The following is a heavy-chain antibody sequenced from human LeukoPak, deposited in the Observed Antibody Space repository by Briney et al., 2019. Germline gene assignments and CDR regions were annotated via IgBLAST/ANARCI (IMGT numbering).Heavy chain of an antibody. D-gene: IGHD2-2*01. CDR1: GFTFSSYA. V-gene: IGHV3-23*01. J-gene: IGHJ4*02. CDR3: AKGSSDTIVVVPAAIVFDY. Sequence: GGSLRLSCAASGFTFSSYAMSWVRQAPGKGLEWVSAISGSGGSTYYADPVKGRFTISRDNSKNTLYLQMNSLRAEDTAVYYCAKGSSDTIVVVPAAIVFDYWGQGTLVTVSS. CDR2: ISGSGGST.